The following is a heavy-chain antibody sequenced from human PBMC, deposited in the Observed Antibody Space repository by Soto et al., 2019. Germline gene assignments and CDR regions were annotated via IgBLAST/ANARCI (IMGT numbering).Heavy chain of an antibody. CDR1: GGSISSGDYY. D-gene: IGHD6-13*01. Sequence: SETLSLTCTVSGGSISSGDYYWSWIRQPPGKGPEWIGYIYYSGSTYYNPSLKSRVTISVDTSKNQFSLKLSSVTAADTAVYYCARVGLEKYSSSWYSFECLLYYYYGMDVWGQGTTVTVSS. CDR2: IYYSGST. V-gene: IGHV4-30-4*01. CDR3: ARVGLEKYSSSWYSFECLLYYYYGMDV. J-gene: IGHJ6*02.